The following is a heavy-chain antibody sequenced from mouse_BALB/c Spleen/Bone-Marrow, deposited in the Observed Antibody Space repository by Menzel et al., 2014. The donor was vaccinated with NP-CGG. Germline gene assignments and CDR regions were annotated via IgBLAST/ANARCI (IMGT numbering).Heavy chain of an antibody. J-gene: IGHJ4*01. V-gene: IGHV1S135*01. D-gene: IGHD2-4*01. CDR1: GYSFTGYT. CDR3: ARWAIYYDYGEDYAMDY. CDR2: IGPYNGGT. Sequence: VQLQQSGPELVKPGASMKISCKASGYSFTGYTMNWVKQSHGKNLEWIGLIGPYNGGTSYNQKFKGKATLTVDKSSSTAYMELLSLTSEDSAVYYCARWAIYYDYGEDYAMDYWGQGTSVTVSS.